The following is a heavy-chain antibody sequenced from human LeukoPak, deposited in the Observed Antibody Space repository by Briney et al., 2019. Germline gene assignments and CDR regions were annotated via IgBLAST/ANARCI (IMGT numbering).Heavy chain of an antibody. CDR1: GFTSSSHW. J-gene: IGHJ4*02. D-gene: IGHD3-22*01. CDR2: IKEDGSEK. V-gene: IGHV3-7*01. Sequence: GGSLRLSCAASGFTSSSHWMSWVRQAPGKGLEWVANIKEDGSEKHYVDSVKGRFTISRDNAKNSLYLQMNSLRAEDTAVYYCASGTYYYDSSGYGFDYWGQGTQVTVSS. CDR3: ASGTYYYDSSGYGFDY.